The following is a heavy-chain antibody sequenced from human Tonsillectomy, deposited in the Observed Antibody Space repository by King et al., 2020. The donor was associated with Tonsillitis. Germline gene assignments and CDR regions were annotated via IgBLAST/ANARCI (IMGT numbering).Heavy chain of an antibody. J-gene: IGHJ4*02. Sequence: VQLVESGGGVVQPGGSLRLSCAASGFTFSNYGMHWVRQAPGKGLEWVAFIRFDGNNKYYADSVKGRFTISKDNSKNTLYLQMNSLRVEDTALYYCVQDDTRSNFLFPFDCWGQGTLVTVSS. D-gene: IGHD2/OR15-2a*01. V-gene: IGHV3-30*02. CDR1: GFTFSNYG. CDR2: IRFDGNNK. CDR3: VQDDTRSNFLFPFDC.